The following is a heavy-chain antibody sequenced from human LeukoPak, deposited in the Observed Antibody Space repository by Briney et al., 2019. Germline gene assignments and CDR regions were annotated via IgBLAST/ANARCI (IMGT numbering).Heavy chain of an antibody. CDR2: ISSSSSYI. CDR3: ARGLSGYSSSLGS. J-gene: IGHJ5*02. Sequence: KAGGSLRLSCAASGFTFSSYSMNWVRQAPGKGLEWVSSISSSSSYIHYADSVKGRFTISRDNAKNSLYLQMNSLRAEDTAVYYCARGLSGYSSSLGSWGQGTLVTVSS. CDR1: GFTFSSYS. D-gene: IGHD6-6*01. V-gene: IGHV3-21*01.